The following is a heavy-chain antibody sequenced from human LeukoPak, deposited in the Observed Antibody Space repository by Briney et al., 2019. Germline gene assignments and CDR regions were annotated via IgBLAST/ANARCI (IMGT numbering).Heavy chain of an antibody. CDR2: ISGSGGST. D-gene: IGHD4-11*01. J-gene: IGHJ4*02. CDR1: GFTFSSYA. CDR3: ARDRDSNYEDPRFFDY. V-gene: IGHV3-23*01. Sequence: GGSLRLSCAASGFTFSSYAMSWVRQAPGKGLEWVSAISGSGGSTYYADSVKGRFTISRDNSKNTLYLQMNSLRAEDTAVYYCARDRDSNYEDPRFFDYWGQGTLVTVSS.